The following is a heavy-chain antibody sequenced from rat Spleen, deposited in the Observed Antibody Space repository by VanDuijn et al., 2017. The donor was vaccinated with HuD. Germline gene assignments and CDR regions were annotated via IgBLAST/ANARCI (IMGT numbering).Heavy chain of an antibody. Sequence: DVQLQESGPGLVKPSQSLSLTCSVTGFSIASAFGWNWIRKFPGNKLEWMGYINSAGSTNYNPSLKSRISITRDTSKNQFFLQVNSVTTEDTATYYCARSYSTYRGDVMDAWGQGASVTVSS. CDR2: INSAGST. CDR3: ARSYSTYRGDVMDA. CDR1: GFSIASAFG. V-gene: IGHV3-3*01. D-gene: IGHD1-2*01. J-gene: IGHJ4*01.